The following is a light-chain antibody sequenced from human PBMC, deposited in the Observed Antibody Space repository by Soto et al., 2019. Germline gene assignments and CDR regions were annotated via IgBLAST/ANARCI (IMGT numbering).Light chain of an antibody. V-gene: IGLV1-40*01. CDR3: QSYDSSLSGHVV. Sequence: QSVLTQPPSVSEAPGQRVTISCTGSSSNIGAGYNVHWYQQLPGTAPKLLIYSNSNRPSGVPDRFSGSNSGTSASLAITGLQAEDEADYYCQSYDSSLSGHVVFGGGTKLTVL. CDR2: SNS. CDR1: SSNIGAGYN. J-gene: IGLJ2*01.